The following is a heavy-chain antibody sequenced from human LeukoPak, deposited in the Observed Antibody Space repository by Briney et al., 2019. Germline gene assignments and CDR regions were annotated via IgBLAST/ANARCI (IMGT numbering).Heavy chain of an antibody. CDR3: ARDPGSGYEEHFDY. J-gene: IGHJ4*02. Sequence: PGGSLRLSCAASGFIFSDYYTSWIRQAPGKGLEWVSYISSSGSTMYYADSVKGRFTISRDNAKDSLYLQMNSLRAEHTAVYYCARDPGSGYEEHFDYWGQGTLVTVSS. D-gene: IGHD5-12*01. V-gene: IGHV3-11*01. CDR1: GFIFSDYY. CDR2: ISSSGSTM.